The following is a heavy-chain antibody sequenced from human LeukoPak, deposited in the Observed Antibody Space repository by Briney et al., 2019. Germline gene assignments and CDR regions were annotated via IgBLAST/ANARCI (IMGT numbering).Heavy chain of an antibody. CDR2: IYSSGST. J-gene: IGHJ3*02. V-gene: IGHV4-39*07. Sequence: SETLSLTCVVSGASIRSSHHYWVWIRQSPGKGLEWIGSIYSSGSTYYNPSLKSRVTISVDRSKNQFSLKLSSVTAADTAVYYCARSGAEHAFDIWGQGTMVTVSS. D-gene: IGHD1-26*01. CDR3: ARSGAEHAFDI. CDR1: GASIRSSHHY.